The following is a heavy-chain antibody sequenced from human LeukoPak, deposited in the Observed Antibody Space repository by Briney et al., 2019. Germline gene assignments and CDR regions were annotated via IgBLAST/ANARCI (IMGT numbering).Heavy chain of an antibody. Sequence: GGSLRLSCAASGFTFSDYHMNWIRQAPGKGLEWVSYISPGGNTIYFADSVNGRFTLSRDSARNSLSLQMNSLTAEDTAVYYCAAGRDIAVAGPGGYFDYWGRGTLVTVSS. D-gene: IGHD6-19*01. J-gene: IGHJ4*02. CDR3: AAGRDIAVAGPGGYFDY. CDR2: ISPGGNTI. V-gene: IGHV3-11*01. CDR1: GFTFSDYH.